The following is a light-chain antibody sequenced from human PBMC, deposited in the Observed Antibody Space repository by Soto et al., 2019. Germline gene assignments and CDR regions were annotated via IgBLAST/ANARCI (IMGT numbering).Light chain of an antibody. Sequence: DIQMTQSPSTLSASVGDRVTITCRASQSIVSWLAWYQQKPGKAPKLLIYHASSLEAGVPLRFSGSETGTEFTLTISSLQPDDFATYYCQQYNTYPYTFGQGTKLEIK. J-gene: IGKJ2*01. CDR2: HAS. CDR1: QSIVSW. CDR3: QQYNTYPYT. V-gene: IGKV1-5*01.